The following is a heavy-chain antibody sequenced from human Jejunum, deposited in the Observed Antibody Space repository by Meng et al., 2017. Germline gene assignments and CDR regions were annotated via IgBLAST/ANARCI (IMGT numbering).Heavy chain of an antibody. J-gene: IGHJ4*02. CDR1: GFTFSNYW. V-gene: IGHV3-7*01. Sequence: GESLKISCAASGFTFSNYWMNWVRQAPGKGLEWVANIKEDGSTINYAASVKGRFTISRDNAKNSLFLQMNSLRAEDTAIYYCAKNNGYERFDYWGQGILVTGAS. D-gene: IGHD5-12*01. CDR2: IKEDGSTI. CDR3: AKNNGYERFDY.